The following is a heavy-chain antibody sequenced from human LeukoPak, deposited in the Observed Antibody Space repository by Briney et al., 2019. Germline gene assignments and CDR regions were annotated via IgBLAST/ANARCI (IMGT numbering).Heavy chain of an antibody. CDR3: ARGLDYYDSSGYYYDY. J-gene: IGHJ4*02. V-gene: IGHV4-61*01. D-gene: IGHD3-22*01. CDR2: IYYSGST. Sequence: SETLSLTCTVSGGSVSSGSYYGSWIRQPPGKGLEWIGYIYYSGSTNYNPSLKSRVTISVDTSKNQFSLKLSSVTAADTAVYYCARGLDYYDSSGYYYDYWGQGTLVTVSS. CDR1: GGSVSSGSYY.